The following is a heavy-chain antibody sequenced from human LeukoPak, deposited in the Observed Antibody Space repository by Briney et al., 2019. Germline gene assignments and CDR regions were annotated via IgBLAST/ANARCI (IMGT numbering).Heavy chain of an antibody. J-gene: IGHJ4*02. CDR2: INHSGST. D-gene: IGHD6-6*01. Sequence: SETLSLTCAVYGGSFSGYYWSWIRQPPGKGLEWIGEINHSGSTNYNPSLKSRVTISVDTSKNQFSLKLSSVTAADTAVYYCARRKLAVIAARRYFDYWGQGTLVTVSS. V-gene: IGHV4-34*01. CDR1: GGSFSGYY. CDR3: ARRKLAVIAARRYFDY.